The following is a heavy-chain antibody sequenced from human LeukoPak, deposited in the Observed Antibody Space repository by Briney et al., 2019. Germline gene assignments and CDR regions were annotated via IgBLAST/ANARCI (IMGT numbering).Heavy chain of an antibody. CDR2: ISGSGGTT. CDR3: AKDMCGSGSRTKYGMDV. V-gene: IGHV3-23*01. CDR1: GFTFSAYA. D-gene: IGHD3-10*01. J-gene: IGHJ6*02. Sequence: GGSLRLSCAASGFTFSAYAMHWVRQAPGKGLEWVSTISGSGGTTYYADSVKGRFTISRDNSKNTLYLQMNSLRAEDMRAEDTAVYYCAKDMCGSGSRTKYGMDVWGQGTTVTVSS.